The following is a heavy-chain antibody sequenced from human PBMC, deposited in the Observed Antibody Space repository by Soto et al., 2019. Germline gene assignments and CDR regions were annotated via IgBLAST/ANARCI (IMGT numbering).Heavy chain of an antibody. CDR1: GGSFSGYY. CDR2: INHSGST. J-gene: IGHJ6*03. D-gene: IGHD2-2*01. CDR3: ARGRRDIVVVPAATGHYYYYYYMDV. V-gene: IGHV4-34*01. Sequence: SETLSLTCAVYGGSFSGYYWSWIRQPPGKGLEWIGEINHSGSTNYNPSLKSRITISVDTSKNQFSLKLSSVTAADTAVYYCARGRRDIVVVPAATGHYYYYYYMDVWGKGTTVTVSS.